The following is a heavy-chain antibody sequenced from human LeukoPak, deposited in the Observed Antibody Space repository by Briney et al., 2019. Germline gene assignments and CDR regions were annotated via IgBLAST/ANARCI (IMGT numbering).Heavy chain of an antibody. Sequence: GGSLRLSYAASGFTFSNYWMHWVRQAPGKGLVWVSRINTDGSRITYADSVKGRFTISRDNAMNTVYLQMNSLRAEDTAVYYCARVLSGSWDWFDPWGQGTLVTVSS. V-gene: IGHV3-74*01. CDR3: ARVLSGSWDWFDP. D-gene: IGHD3-22*01. CDR2: INTDGSRI. CDR1: GFTFSNYW. J-gene: IGHJ5*02.